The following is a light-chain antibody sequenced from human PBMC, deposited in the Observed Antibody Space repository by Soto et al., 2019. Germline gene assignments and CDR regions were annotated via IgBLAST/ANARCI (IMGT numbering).Light chain of an antibody. Sequence: EIVLTQSPATLSSFPGDRVTLSCRASQYISSSSLAWYQQKRGQAPRLLIYGASRRATGIPDTFSGSGSGKDFTLNISRLEPEDFAVYYCQLYGDSPMYTFGLGTKVDIK. J-gene: IGKJ2*01. CDR1: QYISSSS. V-gene: IGKV3-20*01. CDR3: QLYGDSPMYT. CDR2: GAS.